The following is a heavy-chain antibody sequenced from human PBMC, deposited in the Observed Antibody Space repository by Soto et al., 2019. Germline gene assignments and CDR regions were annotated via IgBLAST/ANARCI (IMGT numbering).Heavy chain of an antibody. J-gene: IGHJ4*02. D-gene: IGHD2-21*01. CDR3: ARELPRRWLQLRGSFDY. V-gene: IGHV1-18*01. CDR1: GYTFTSYG. CDR2: ISAYNGNT. Sequence: QVQLVQSGAEVKKPGASVKVSCKASGYTFTSYGISWVRQAPGQGLEWMGWISAYNGNTNYAQKLQGRVTMTTDTSTSTGYMELRSLKSDGAAVYYCARELPRRWLQLRGSFDYWGQGTLVTVAS.